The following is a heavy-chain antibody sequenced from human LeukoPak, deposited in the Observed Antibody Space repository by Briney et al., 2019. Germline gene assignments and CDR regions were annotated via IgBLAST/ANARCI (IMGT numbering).Heavy chain of an antibody. CDR2: IYYSGST. CDR1: GGSISSYY. Sequence: SETLSHTCTVSGGSISSYYWSWIRQPPGKGLEWIGYIYYSGSTNYNPSLKSRVTISVDTSKNQFSLKLSSVTAADTAVYYCARSYGYRWAFDIWGQGTMVTVSS. CDR3: ARSYGYRWAFDI. D-gene: IGHD5-18*01. J-gene: IGHJ3*02. V-gene: IGHV4-59*01.